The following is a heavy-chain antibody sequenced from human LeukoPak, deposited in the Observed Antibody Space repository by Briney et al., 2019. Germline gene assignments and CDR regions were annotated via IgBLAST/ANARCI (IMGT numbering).Heavy chain of an antibody. CDR1: GFTFSDYA. V-gene: IGHV3-64*04. J-gene: IGHJ4*02. CDR3: ARREDDSSGYYVY. CDR2: ISVGGST. Sequence: GGSLRLSCSASGFTFSDYAMHWVRQAPGKELEYVSAISVGGSTYYADSVKGRFTISRDNAKNSLYLQMNSLRAEDTAVYYCARREDDSSGYYVYWGQGTLVTVSS. D-gene: IGHD3-22*01.